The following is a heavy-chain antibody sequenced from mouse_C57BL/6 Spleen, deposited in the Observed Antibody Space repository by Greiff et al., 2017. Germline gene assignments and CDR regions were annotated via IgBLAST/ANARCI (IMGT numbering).Heavy chain of an antibody. CDR1: GYAFTNYL. D-gene: IGHD4-1*01. Sequence: VQLQQSGAELVRPGTSVKVSCKASGYAFTNYLIEWVKQRPGQGLEWIGVIDPGRGGTNYNEKFQGKATLTADKSSSTAYMQLSSLTSEDAAVYFCARSGANWDGRFAYWGQGTLVTVSA. V-gene: IGHV1-54*01. CDR3: ARSGANWDGRFAY. J-gene: IGHJ3*01. CDR2: IDPGRGGT.